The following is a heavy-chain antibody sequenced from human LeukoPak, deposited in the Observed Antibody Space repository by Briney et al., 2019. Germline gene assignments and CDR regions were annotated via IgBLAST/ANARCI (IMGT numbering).Heavy chain of an antibody. CDR2: INHSGST. D-gene: IGHD6-13*01. CDR1: GGSFSGYY. J-gene: IGHJ6*02. CDR3: ARDQPLEYGSSWYRGYGMDV. V-gene: IGHV4-34*01. Sequence: PSETLSLTCAVYGGSFSGYYWSWIRQPPGKGLEWIGEINHSGSTNYNPSLKSRVTISVDTSKNQFSLKLSSVTAADTAVYYCARDQPLEYGSSWYRGYGMDVWGQGTTVTVSS.